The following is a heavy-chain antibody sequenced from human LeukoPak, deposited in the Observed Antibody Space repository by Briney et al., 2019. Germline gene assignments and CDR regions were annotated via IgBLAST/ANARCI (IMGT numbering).Heavy chain of an antibody. CDR3: ARSWGSDARRTDAFDI. J-gene: IGHJ3*02. CDR1: GYTFTSYD. V-gene: IGHV1-8*01. CDR2: MNPNSGNT. Sequence: ASVKVSCKASGYTFTSYDINWVRQATGQGLEWMGWMNPNSGNTGYAQKFQGRVTMTRNTSISTAYMELSSLRSEDTAVYYCARSWGSDARRTDAFDIWGQGTMVTVSS. D-gene: IGHD7-27*01.